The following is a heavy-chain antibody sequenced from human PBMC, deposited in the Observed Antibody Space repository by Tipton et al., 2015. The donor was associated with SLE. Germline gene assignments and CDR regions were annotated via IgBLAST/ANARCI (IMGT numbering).Heavy chain of an antibody. CDR2: IYYSGNT. Sequence: TLSLTCTLSGDSISNFYWSWIRQPPGKGLEWIGYIYYSGNTNYNPSLKSRVTISADMSKNHFSLKLSSVTAADTAVYYCASGGYYVGAFDIWGQGKMVTVSS. D-gene: IGHD1-26*01. CDR1: GDSISNFY. V-gene: IGHV4-59*08. CDR3: ASGGYYVGAFDI. J-gene: IGHJ3*02.